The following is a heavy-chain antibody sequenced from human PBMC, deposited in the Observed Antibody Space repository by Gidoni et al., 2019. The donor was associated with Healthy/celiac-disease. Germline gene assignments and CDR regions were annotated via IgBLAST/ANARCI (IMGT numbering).Heavy chain of an antibody. Sequence: QVQLVESGGGVVQPGRSLRLSCAASGFTFSSYAMHWVRQAPGKGLEWVAVISYDGSNKYYADSVKGRFTISRDNSKNTLYLQMNSLRAEDTAVYYCARSITNPLMDVWGQGTTVTVSS. CDR1: GFTFSSYA. V-gene: IGHV3-30*04. CDR3: ARSITNPLMDV. J-gene: IGHJ6*02. D-gene: IGHD3-10*01. CDR2: ISYDGSNK.